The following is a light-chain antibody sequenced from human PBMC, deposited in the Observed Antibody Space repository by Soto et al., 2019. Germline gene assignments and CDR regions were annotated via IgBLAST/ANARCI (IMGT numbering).Light chain of an antibody. CDR3: QQYNNRRT. Sequence: EIVMTQSPATLSVSPGERATLSCRASQSVSSNLAWYQQKPGQAPRLLIYGASTRATGIPARFSGSGSGTEFTLTLSSLQSEDFAVYYCQQYNNRRTFGQGTKLEIK. CDR2: GAS. V-gene: IGKV3-15*01. J-gene: IGKJ2*01. CDR1: QSVSSN.